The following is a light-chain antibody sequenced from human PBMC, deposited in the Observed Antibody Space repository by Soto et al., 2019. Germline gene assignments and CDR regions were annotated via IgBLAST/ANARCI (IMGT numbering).Light chain of an antibody. CDR1: QDIGAY. CDR2: AAS. J-gene: IGKJ1*01. V-gene: IGKV1-39*01. CDR3: QHSYSTRT. Sequence: DIKMTQAPSSLSASIGDRVTLSCRASQDIGAYVNWYQHKQGKAPRVLMYAASNLKSGVPPRFSGSGVGRDFTLTISDLQPEDFATYYCQHSYSTRTFGQGTKVERK.